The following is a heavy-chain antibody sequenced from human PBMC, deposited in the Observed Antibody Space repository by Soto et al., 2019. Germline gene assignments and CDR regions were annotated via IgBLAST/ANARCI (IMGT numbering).Heavy chain of an antibody. Sequence: QITLKESGPTLVKPTQTLTLTCTFSGFSLSSTRMAVGWIRQPPGKALEWLALIYWDDDKRYSPFLKSRLTTTTDTTKNQVVLTMSTMAPVHTARHYYSHIVVAGLGYYFDYWGQGTLVTVSS. V-gene: IGHV2-5*02. CDR3: SHIVVAGLGYYFDY. D-gene: IGHD6-19*01. CDR1: GFSLSSTRMA. J-gene: IGHJ4*02. CDR2: IYWDDDK.